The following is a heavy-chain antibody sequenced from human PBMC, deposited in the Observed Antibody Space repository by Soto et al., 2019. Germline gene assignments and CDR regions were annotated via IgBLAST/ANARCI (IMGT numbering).Heavy chain of an antibody. Sequence: QVQLVQSGAEVKKPGASVKVSCKASGYTFTSYYMHWVRQAPGQGLEWMEIINPSGGSTSYAQRFRGRVTMTRDTSASTVYMELSSLRSEVTAVYYCGREAGAFDYWGQGTLVTVSS. CDR3: GREAGAFDY. CDR1: GYTFTSYY. J-gene: IGHJ4*02. D-gene: IGHD6-19*01. V-gene: IGHV1-46*01. CDR2: INPSGGST.